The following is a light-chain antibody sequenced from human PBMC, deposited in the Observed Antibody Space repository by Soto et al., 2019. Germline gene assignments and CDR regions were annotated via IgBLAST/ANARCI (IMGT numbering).Light chain of an antibody. Sequence: DIQLTQSPSFLSASVGDTVTITCRASQGMSTYLAWYQQKPGKVPKLLIRSASTLHSGVPPRFSGGGSGTEFTLTISTLQPDDSGIYYCQQLNGYQLAFGGGTNVEIK. J-gene: IGKJ4*01. CDR1: QGMSTY. V-gene: IGKV1-9*01. CDR2: SAS. CDR3: QQLNGYQLA.